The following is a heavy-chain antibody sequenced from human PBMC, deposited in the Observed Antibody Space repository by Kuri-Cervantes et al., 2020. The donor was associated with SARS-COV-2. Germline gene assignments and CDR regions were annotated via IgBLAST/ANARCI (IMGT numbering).Heavy chain of an antibody. CDR3: ARGRLGVHDS. Sequence: GESLKISCAASGFTFSSYGMHWVRQAPGKGLEWVAVIWYDGSNKYYADSVKGRFTISRDNSKNTLYLQMKSLRTEDTALYYCARGRLGVHDSWGQGTLVTVSS. CDR2: IWYDGSNK. V-gene: IGHV3-33*08. J-gene: IGHJ4*02. D-gene: IGHD6-6*01. CDR1: GFTFSSYG.